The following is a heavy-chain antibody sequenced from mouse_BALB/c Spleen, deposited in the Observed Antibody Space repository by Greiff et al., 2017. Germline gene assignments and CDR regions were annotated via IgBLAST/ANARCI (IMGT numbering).Heavy chain of an antibody. J-gene: IGHJ2*01. D-gene: IGHD1-2*01. V-gene: IGHV5-6-5*01. Sequence: EVQVVESGGGLVQPGGSLKLSCAASGFTFSSYAMSWVRQTPEKRLEWVASISSGGSTYYPDSVKGRFTISRDNARNILYLQMSSLRSEDTAMYYCARRCTTADFDYWGQGTTLTVSS. CDR3: ARRCTTADFDY. CDR2: ISSGGST. CDR1: GFTFSSYA.